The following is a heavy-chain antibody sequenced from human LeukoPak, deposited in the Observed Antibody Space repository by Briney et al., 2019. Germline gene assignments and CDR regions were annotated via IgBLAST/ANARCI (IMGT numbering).Heavy chain of an antibody. V-gene: IGHV4-4*07. CDR1: GGSISSYY. CDR3: ARLTYYYGSGSDAFDI. D-gene: IGHD3-10*01. Sequence: PSETLSLTCTVSGGSISSYYWSWIRQPAGKGLEWVGRIYTSGSTNYNPSLKSRVTMSVDTSKNQFSLKLSSVTAADTAVYYCARLTYYYGSGSDAFDIWGQGTMVTVSS. CDR2: IYTSGST. J-gene: IGHJ3*02.